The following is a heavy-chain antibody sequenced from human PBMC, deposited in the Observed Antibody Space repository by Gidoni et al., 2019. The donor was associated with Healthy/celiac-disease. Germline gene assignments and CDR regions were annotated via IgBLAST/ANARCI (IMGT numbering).Heavy chain of an antibody. V-gene: IGHV3-30*18. CDR2: ISYDGRNK. Sequence: QVQLVESGGGVVQPGRSLRLSCAASGFTFSSDGMHWVRQAPGKGLEWVAVISYDGRNKYYADAVKGRFTISRDNSKNTLYLQMNSLRAEDTAVYYCAKDWDSSGWYGGRLFDYWGQGTLVTVSS. CDR1: GFTFSSDG. CDR3: AKDWDSSGWYGGRLFDY. J-gene: IGHJ4*02. D-gene: IGHD6-19*01.